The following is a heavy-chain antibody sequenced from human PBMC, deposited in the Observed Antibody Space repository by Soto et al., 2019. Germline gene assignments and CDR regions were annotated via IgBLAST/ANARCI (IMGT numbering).Heavy chain of an antibody. CDR2: IIPIFGTA. J-gene: IGHJ6*02. V-gene: IGHV1-69*13. CDR1: GGTFSSYA. D-gene: IGHD6-13*01. CDR3: ARDGVGSSWLNYYSGMDV. Sequence: SVKVSFKASGGTFSSYAISWVRQAPGQGLEWMGGIIPIFGTANYAQKFQGRVTITADESTSTAYMELSSLRSEDTAVYYCARDGVGSSWLNYYSGMDVWGQGTTVTVSS.